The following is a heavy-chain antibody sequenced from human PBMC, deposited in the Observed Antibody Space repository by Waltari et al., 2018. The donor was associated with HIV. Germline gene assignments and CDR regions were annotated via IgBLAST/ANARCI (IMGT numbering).Heavy chain of an antibody. D-gene: IGHD3-9*01. CDR2: FNPEEKKT. Sequence: QFKLFQSGADVKQPGASVQVSCRVSGSTVTRLSIHWVRQAPGNGLEWMGGFNPEEKKTMFAQKCQGKITVTEHTTTNTAYMKLSSLRSEDTAVYYCTAVSKPYDILTAYFAYFDDWGQGTLVTVSS. J-gene: IGHJ4*02. CDR3: TAVSKPYDILTAYFAYFDD. V-gene: IGHV1-24*01. CDR1: GSTVTRLS.